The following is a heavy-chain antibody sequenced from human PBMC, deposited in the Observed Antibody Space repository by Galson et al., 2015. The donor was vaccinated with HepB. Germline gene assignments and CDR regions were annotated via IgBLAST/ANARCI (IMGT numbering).Heavy chain of an antibody. CDR3: ARERGGRYMDV. D-gene: IGHD3-10*01. V-gene: IGHV3-33*01. Sequence: SLRLSCAASGFTFSNYGMHWVRQAPGKGLEWVAGIWYDGSNKHYADSVKGRFTISRDNAKSSLYLQMNSLRAEDTAVYYCARERGGRYMDVWGKGTTVTVS. J-gene: IGHJ6*03. CDR2: IWYDGSNK. CDR1: GFTFSNYG.